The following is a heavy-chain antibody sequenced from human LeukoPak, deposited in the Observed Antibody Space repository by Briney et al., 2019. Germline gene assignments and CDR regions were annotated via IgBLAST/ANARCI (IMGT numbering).Heavy chain of an antibody. Sequence: SETLSLTCTVSGGSISSGDYYWSWIRQPPGKGLEWIGYIYYSGSTYYNPSLKSRVTISVDTSKNQFSLKLSSVTAADTAVYYCARDYGSGSYYANWGQGTLVTVSS. CDR2: IYYSGST. V-gene: IGHV4-30-4*01. J-gene: IGHJ4*02. CDR3: ARDYGSGSYYAN. D-gene: IGHD3-10*01. CDR1: GGSISSGDYY.